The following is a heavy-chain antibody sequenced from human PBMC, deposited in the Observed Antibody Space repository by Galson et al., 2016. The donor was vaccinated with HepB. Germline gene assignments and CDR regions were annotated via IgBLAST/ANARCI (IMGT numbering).Heavy chain of an antibody. Sequence: SLRLSCAASGFTFSDHYMTWVRQAPGKGLEWVSYIGSSSSHTNHADSVKGRLTISRDNAKSSLYLQMNSLRAEDTALYYCARGGSGSGYCNSANCYGALDYWGQGTLVTVSS. D-gene: IGHD2-2*01. V-gene: IGHV3-11*06. CDR1: GFTFSDHY. CDR2: IGSSSSHT. CDR3: ARGGSGSGYCNSANCYGALDY. J-gene: IGHJ4*02.